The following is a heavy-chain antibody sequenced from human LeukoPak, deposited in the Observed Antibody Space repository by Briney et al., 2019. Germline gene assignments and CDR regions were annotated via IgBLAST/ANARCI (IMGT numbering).Heavy chain of an antibody. D-gene: IGHD5-24*01. V-gene: IGHV1-69*05. CDR3: ARAQDGYFYY. Sequence: KVSCKASGGTFSSYAISWVRQAPGQGLEWMGRIIPIFRTANYAQKFQGRVTITTDQSTSTPYMELSSLRSVDTAVYYCARAQDGYFYYWGQGTLVTVSS. J-gene: IGHJ4*02. CDR2: IIPIFRTA. CDR1: GGTFSSYA.